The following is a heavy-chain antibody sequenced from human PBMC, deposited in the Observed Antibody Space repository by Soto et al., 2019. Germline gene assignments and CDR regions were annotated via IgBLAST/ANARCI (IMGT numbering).Heavy chain of an antibody. V-gene: IGHV1-69*05. J-gene: IGHJ6*02. CDR1: GGSLSNYG. CDR2: IIPVFGTA. D-gene: IGHD4-17*01. Sequence: QVQLVQSGAEVKKPGSSVKVSCKASGGSLSNYGISWVRQAPGQGLEWMGGIIPVFGTANYAQKFQGRVTITSDESTSIVYMVVSSVTSEDTAVYYCARGDATKIVVTTYYGMDVWGQGTTVTVSS. CDR3: ARGDATKIVVTTYYGMDV.